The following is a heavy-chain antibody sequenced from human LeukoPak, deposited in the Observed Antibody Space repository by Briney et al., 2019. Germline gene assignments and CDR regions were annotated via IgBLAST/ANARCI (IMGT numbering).Heavy chain of an antibody. V-gene: IGHV4-30-4*01. CDR1: GGSISSGDYY. CDR2: IYYSGST. D-gene: IGHD3-10*01. Sequence: SQTLSLTCTVSGGSISSGDYYWSWIRQPPGKGLEWIGYIYYSGSTYYNPSLKSRVTISVDTSKNQFSLKLSSVTAADTAVYYCARDRNYYGSGSSGMDVWGKGTTVTVSP. CDR3: ARDRNYYGSGSSGMDV. J-gene: IGHJ6*04.